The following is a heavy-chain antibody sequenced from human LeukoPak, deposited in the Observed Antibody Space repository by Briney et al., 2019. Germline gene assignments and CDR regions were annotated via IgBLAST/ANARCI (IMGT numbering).Heavy chain of an antibody. J-gene: IGHJ5*02. V-gene: IGHV4-38-2*01. CDR1: GYIFSSYA. D-gene: IGHD3-3*01. CDR3: ARLTLTGVAGRGWFDA. CDR2: MPFDENVADNEIP. Sequence: PGGSLRLSCEASGYIFSSYAMSWVRQFPGKGLEWIGTMPFDENVADNEIPSYNPSLKRRVIISAEKSKNQLSLKVNSVTAADTASYYCARLTLTGVAGRGWFDAWGQGTLVIVSS.